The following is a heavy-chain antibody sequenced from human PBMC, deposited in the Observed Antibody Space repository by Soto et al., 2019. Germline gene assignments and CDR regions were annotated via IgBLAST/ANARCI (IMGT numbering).Heavy chain of an antibody. CDR2: IYYSGST. CDR3: ARGVSPCGDYV. Sequence: QVQLQESGPGLVKPSQTLSLTCTVSGGSISSGDYYWSWIRQPPGKGLEWIGYIYYSGSTYYNPSLKSXXTXSXXTSKNQFSLKLSSVTAADTAVYYCARGVSPCGDYVWGQGTLVTVSS. CDR1: GGSISSGDYY. D-gene: IGHD4-17*01. J-gene: IGHJ4*02. V-gene: IGHV4-30-4*01.